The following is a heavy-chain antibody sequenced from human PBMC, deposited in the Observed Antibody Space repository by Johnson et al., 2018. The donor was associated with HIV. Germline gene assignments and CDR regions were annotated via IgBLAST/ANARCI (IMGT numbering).Heavy chain of an antibody. CDR2: IHSGGST. V-gene: IGHV3-66*01. CDR1: GFTVSINY. CDR3: TREGPSERAGFDI. Sequence: VQLVESGGGLVQPGGSLRLSCAASGFTVSINYITWVRQAPGKGLEWVSVIHSGGSTYYADSVEGRFTISRDNPKNSLYLQMNSLRADDMAVYSCTREGPSERAGFDIWGQGTVVTVSS. J-gene: IGHJ3*02.